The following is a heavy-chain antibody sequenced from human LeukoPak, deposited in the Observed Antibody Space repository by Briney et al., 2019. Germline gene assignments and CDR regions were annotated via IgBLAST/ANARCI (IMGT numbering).Heavy chain of an antibody. Sequence: GASVKVSCKASGYTLTGHYIHWVRQAPGQGLDYMGWINPNSGGTHYAQKFQGRVTMTRDTSINTAYMELSSLKSDDTAVYYCARAGTSSSPLHFDYWGQGTLVTVSS. CDR2: INPNSGGT. V-gene: IGHV1-2*02. CDR1: GYTLTGHY. D-gene: IGHD6-6*01. CDR3: ARAGTSSSPLHFDY. J-gene: IGHJ4*02.